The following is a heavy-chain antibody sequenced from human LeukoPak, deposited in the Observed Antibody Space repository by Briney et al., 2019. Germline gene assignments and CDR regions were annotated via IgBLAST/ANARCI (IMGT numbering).Heavy chain of an antibody. CDR1: GFSVSRNY. Sequence: GGSLRLSCAASGFSVSRNYLSWVRQAPGKGLEWVSAIRGSGAYTFYADAVKGRFTVSRDNSKNTLFLQMDNLRAEDTAVYYCARDPNGDYIGAFDFWGQGTRVTVSS. CDR3: ARDPNGDYIGAFDF. D-gene: IGHD4-17*01. J-gene: IGHJ3*01. CDR2: IRGSGAYT. V-gene: IGHV3-23*01.